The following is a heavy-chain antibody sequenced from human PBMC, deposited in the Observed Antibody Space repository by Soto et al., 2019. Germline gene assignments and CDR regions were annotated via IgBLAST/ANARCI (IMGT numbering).Heavy chain of an antibody. CDR3: ARNYYDKRFQH. Sequence: GWSLRISCAASGFTFSSYEMNWVRQAPGKGLEWVSYISSSGSTIYYADSVKGRFTISRDNAKNSLYLQMNSLRAEDTTVYYCARNYYDKRFQHWGQGTLVTVSS. J-gene: IGHJ1*01. CDR2: ISSSGSTI. V-gene: IGHV3-48*03. CDR1: GFTFSSYE. D-gene: IGHD3-22*01.